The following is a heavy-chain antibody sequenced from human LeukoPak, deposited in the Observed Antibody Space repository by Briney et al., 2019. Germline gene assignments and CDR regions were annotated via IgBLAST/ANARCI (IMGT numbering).Heavy chain of an antibody. CDR2: ISGSGGST. D-gene: IGHD2-2*02. J-gene: IGHJ4*02. CDR3: ARDIVVVPAAIQGGLYFDY. V-gene: IGHV3-23*01. CDR1: GFTFSSYA. Sequence: GGSLRLSCAASGFTFSSYAMSWVRQAPGKGLEWVSAISGSGGSTYYADSVKGRFTISRDNSKNTLYLQMNNLRAEDTAVYYCARDIVVVPAAIQGGLYFDYWGQGTLVTVSS.